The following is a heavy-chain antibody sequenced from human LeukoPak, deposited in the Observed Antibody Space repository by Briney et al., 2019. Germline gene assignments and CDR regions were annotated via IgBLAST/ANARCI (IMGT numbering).Heavy chain of an antibody. CDR2: IYYSGST. CDR1: GGSISSYY. J-gene: IGHJ5*02. D-gene: IGHD3-22*01. CDR3: ARAPHYYDSSGYHTMNWFDP. V-gene: IGHV4-59*01. Sequence: SETLSLTCTVSGGSISSYYWSWTRQPPGKGLEWIGYIYYSGSTNYNPSLKSRVTISVDTSKNQFSLKLSSVTAADTAVYYCARAPHYYDSSGYHTMNWFDPWGQGTLVTVSS.